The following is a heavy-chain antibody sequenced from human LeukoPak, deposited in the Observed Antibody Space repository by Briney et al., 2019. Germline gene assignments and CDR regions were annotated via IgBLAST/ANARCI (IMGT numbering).Heavy chain of an antibody. V-gene: IGHV3-66*02. CDR2: IYSGGST. J-gene: IGHJ4*02. CDR3: ALAWGATDVLHRAESNFDY. CDR1: GFTVSSNY. D-gene: IGHD1-26*01. Sequence: GGSLRLSCAASGFTVSSNYMSWVRQAPGKGLEWVSVIYSGGSTNYADSVKGRFTISRDNSKNTLYLQMNSLRAEDTAVYYCALAWGATDVLHRAESNFDYWGQGTLVTVSS.